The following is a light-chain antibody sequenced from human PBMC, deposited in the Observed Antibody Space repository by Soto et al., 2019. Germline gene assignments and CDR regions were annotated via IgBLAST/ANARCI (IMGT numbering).Light chain of an antibody. Sequence: EIVLTQSPGTQSLSPGERASLSCRASQSVSSTYLAWYQQKPGQAPRLLIYATSTRATGIPDRFSGSGSGTDFTLTISRLEPEHFAVYYCQQYGSSLWTFGQGTKVEIK. CDR3: QQYGSSLWT. CDR2: ATS. J-gene: IGKJ1*01. CDR1: QSVSSTY. V-gene: IGKV3-20*01.